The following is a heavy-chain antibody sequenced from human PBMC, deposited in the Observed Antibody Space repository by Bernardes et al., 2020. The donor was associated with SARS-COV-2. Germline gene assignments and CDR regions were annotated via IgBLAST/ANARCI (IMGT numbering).Heavy chain of an antibody. CDR1: GYTLTELS. V-gene: IGHV1-24*01. Sequence: SVKVSCKFSGYTLTELSMHWVRQAPGKGLEWMGGFDPEDGETIYAQKFQGRVTMTEDTSTDTAYMELSSLRSEDTAVYYCATAPGAMVTDWFDPWGQGTLVTVSS. J-gene: IGHJ5*02. D-gene: IGHD5-18*01. CDR2: FDPEDGET. CDR3: ATAPGAMVTDWFDP.